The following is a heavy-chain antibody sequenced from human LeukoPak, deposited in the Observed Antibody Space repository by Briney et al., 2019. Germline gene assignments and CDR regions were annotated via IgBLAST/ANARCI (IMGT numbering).Heavy chain of an antibody. J-gene: IGHJ4*02. CDR1: GFTFSTYS. D-gene: IGHD5-12*01. Sequence: GGSLRLSCAASGFTFSTYSMNWLRLAPGKGLEWVSSISPDSNYKYYVDSVKGRFTISRDNAKSSLYLQMNSLRAVDTAVYYCVRGGYRGFDYEYWGQGTLVTVSS. CDR3: VRGGYRGFDYEY. V-gene: IGHV3-21*01. CDR2: ISPDSNYK.